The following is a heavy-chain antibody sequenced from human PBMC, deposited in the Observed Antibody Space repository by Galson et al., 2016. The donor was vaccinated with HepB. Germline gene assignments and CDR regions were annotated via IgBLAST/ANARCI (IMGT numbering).Heavy chain of an antibody. CDR1: GFTFSSYW. J-gene: IGHJ4*02. D-gene: IGHD5-18*01. CDR2: ISTDGRTA. CDR3: GAFRGDSSGYGEY. Sequence: SLRLSRAASGFTFSSYWMHWVRQAPGKGLVWVSRISTDGRTANQADSVKGRFTISRENARNTVYLQMNSLTAEDTAVYYCGAFRGDSSGYGEYWSQGTLVTVSS. V-gene: IGHV3-74*01.